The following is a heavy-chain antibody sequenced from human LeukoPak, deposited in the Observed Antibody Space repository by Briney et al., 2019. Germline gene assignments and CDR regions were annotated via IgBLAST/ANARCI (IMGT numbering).Heavy chain of an antibody. D-gene: IGHD2-15*01. J-gene: IGHJ2*01. CDR3: ARVGFCRGSGCNWYFDL. V-gene: IGHV1-8*01. CDR1: GYSFTIYD. CDR2: MNPSRGDT. Sequence: ASVKVSCKASGYSFTIYDINWVRQATGQGPEWMGWMNPSRGDTGYAQKFQGRVTMTRETSTGTAYMELTSLSPEDTAVYYCARVGFCRGSGCNWYFDLWGHGTLVTVSS.